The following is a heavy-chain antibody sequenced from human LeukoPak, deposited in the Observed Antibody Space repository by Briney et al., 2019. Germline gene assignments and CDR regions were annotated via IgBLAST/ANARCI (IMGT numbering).Heavy chain of an antibody. CDR1: SGSISSYY. V-gene: IGHV4-59*01. CDR2: IYYGGST. CDR3: ARDGGYYGSGSYYTGRYYYYMDV. J-gene: IGHJ6*03. D-gene: IGHD3-10*01. Sequence: SETLSLTCTVSSGSISSYYWSWIRQPPGKGLEWIGYIYYGGSTNYNPSLKSRVTISVDTSKKQFFLKLSSVTAADTAVYYCARDGGYYGSGSYYTGRYYYYMDVWGKGTTVTVSS.